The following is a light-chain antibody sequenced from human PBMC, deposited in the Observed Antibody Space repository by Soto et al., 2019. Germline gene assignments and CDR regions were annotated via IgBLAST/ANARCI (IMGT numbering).Light chain of an antibody. J-gene: IGKJ4*01. CDR1: QSVNIN. Sequence: EIAMTQSPATLSVSPGERATLSCRASQSVNINLAWYQQKPGQAPRLLIYGASSRATGIPDRFSGSGSGTDFTLTISRLEPEDFAVYYCQQYGSSPLTFGGGTKV. V-gene: IGKV3-20*01. CDR2: GAS. CDR3: QQYGSSPLT.